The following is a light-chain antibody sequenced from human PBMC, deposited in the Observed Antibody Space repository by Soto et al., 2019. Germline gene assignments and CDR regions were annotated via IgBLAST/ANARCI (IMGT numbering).Light chain of an antibody. CDR1: QSVRNN. J-gene: IGKJ1*01. Sequence: TVTTQSPATLSVSVGERVTLSCRASQSVRNNLAWYQQKPGQAPRLLIYGASTRATDVPARFSGSGSGTEFTLTISGLQSEDFAVYYCQEYDNWPPWTFGQGTKVDIK. V-gene: IGKV3-15*01. CDR2: GAS. CDR3: QEYDNWPPWT.